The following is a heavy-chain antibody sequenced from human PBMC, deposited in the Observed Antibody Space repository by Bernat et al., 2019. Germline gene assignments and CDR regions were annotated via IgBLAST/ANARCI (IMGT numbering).Heavy chain of an antibody. CDR2: INIGSDYI. CDR1: GFTFRSHS. CDR3: ARAHCSGDSCYKRYDGFDI. J-gene: IGHJ3*02. V-gene: IGHV3-21*02. Sequence: EVRLVESGGGLVEPGGSLRLSCAASGFTFRSHSMNWVRQAPGKGLEWVSSINIGSDYIYYGVSVKGRFTISRDNAKNSLYLQMNSVSAEDTAVYYCARAHCSGDSCYKRYDGFDILVQGTMVTPSS. D-gene: IGHD2-15*01.